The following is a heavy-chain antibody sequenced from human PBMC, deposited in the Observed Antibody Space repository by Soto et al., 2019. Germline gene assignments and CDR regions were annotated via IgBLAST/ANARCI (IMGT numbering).Heavy chain of an antibody. Sequence: PSETLSLTFTVSGGSISSGGYYWSWIRQHPGTGLEWIGHISYSGSTYYNTSLKSRVTISVDTSRNQFSLKLSSVTAADTAVYYCARPTRQWLGLRYYYGMDVWGQGTTVTVSS. J-gene: IGHJ6*02. CDR1: GGSISSGGYY. V-gene: IGHV4-31*03. CDR3: ARPTRQWLGLRYYYGMDV. D-gene: IGHD6-19*01. CDR2: ISYSGST.